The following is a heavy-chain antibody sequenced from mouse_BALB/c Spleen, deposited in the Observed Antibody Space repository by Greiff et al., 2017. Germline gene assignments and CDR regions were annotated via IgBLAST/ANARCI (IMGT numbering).Heavy chain of an antibody. CDR1: GYAFSSYW. CDR2: IYPGDGDT. J-gene: IGHJ3*01. Sequence: QVQLKQSGAELVRPGSSVKISCKASGYAFSSYWMNWVKQRPGQGLEWIGQIYPGDGDTNYNGKFKGKATLTADKSSSTAYMQLSSLTSEDSAVYFCARFITNEPSAYWGQGTLVTVFA. D-gene: IGHD1-1*01. V-gene: IGHV1-80*01. CDR3: ARFITNEPSAY.